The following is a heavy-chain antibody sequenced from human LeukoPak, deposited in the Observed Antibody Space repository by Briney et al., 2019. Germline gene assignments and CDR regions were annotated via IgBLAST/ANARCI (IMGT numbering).Heavy chain of an antibody. J-gene: IGHJ1*01. CDR3: ARTIVYDSSGYFKYFQH. CDR1: GGSISSGSYY. V-gene: IGHV4-61*02. Sequence: PSETLSLTCTVSGGSISSGSYYWSWIRQPAGKGLEWIGRIYTSGSTNYNPSLKSRVTISVDTSKNQFSLKLSSVTAADTAVYYCARTIVYDSSGYFKYFQHWGQGTLVTVSS. CDR2: IYTSGST. D-gene: IGHD3-22*01.